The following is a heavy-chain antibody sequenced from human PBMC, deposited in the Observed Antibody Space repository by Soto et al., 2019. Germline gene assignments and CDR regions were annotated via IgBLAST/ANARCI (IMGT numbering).Heavy chain of an antibody. CDR3: AGAMLRYYDSSVYQIDY. V-gene: IGHV4-59*01. J-gene: IGHJ4*02. Sequence: PSETLSLTCTVSGGSISSYYWSWIRQPPGKGLEWIGYIYYSGSTNYNPSLKSRVTISVDTSKNQFSLKLSSVTAADTAVYYCAGAMLRYYDSSVYQIDYWGQGTLVTVSS. D-gene: IGHD3-22*01. CDR1: GGSISSYY. CDR2: IYYSGST.